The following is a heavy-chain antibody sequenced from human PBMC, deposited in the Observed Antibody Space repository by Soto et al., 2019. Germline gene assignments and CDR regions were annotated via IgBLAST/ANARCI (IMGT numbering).Heavy chain of an antibody. D-gene: IGHD1-26*01. V-gene: IGHV4-39*01. CDR1: GGSIRSHGYY. CDR3: ARPVYSGNFFANAARFDP. CDR2: MYYSGTT. J-gene: IGHJ5*02. Sequence: QLRLQESGPGLVKPSDTLALTCSVSGGSIRSHGYYWAWIRQPPGKGLEWIGSMYYSGTTYYNPYLKSRVSLSIASSKIQFSLKVKSVTAADTAVHYCARPVYSGNFFANAARFDPWRQGTLVTVSS.